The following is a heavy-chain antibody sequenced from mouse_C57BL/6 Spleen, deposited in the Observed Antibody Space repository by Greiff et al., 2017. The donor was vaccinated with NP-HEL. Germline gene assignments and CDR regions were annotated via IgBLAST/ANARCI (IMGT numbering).Heavy chain of an antibody. D-gene: IGHD1-1*01. J-gene: IGHJ4*01. V-gene: IGHV5-16*01. Sequence: DVQLVESEGGLVQPGSSMKLSCTASGFTFSDYYMAWVRQVPEKGLEWVANINYDGSSTYYLDSLKSRFIISRDNAKNILYLQMSSLKSEDTATYYCARENYYDYAMDYWGQGTSVTVSS. CDR3: ARENYYDYAMDY. CDR1: GFTFSDYY. CDR2: INYDGSST.